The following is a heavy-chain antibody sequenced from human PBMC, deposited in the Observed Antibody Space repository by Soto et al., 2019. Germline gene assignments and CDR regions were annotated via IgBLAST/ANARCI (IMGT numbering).Heavy chain of an antibody. D-gene: IGHD2-2*01. CDR2: MNPNSGNT. V-gene: IGHV1-8*01. CDR3: AIGDCSSTSCTGAFDI. Sequence: ASVKVSCKASGYTFTSYDINWVRQATGQGLEWMGWMNPNSGNTGYAQKFQGRVTMTRNTSISTAYMELSSLRSEDTAVYYCAIGDCSSTSCTGAFDIWGKGTMVTVAS. J-gene: IGHJ3*02. CDR1: GYTFTSYD.